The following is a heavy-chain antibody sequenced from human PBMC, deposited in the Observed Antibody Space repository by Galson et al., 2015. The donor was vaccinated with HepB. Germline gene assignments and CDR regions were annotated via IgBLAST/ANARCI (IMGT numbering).Heavy chain of an antibody. Sequence: SETLSLTCTVSGGSITSSSYYWGWVRQTPGKGLEWIGEIGHSGSPNYNPSLRSRLTISLDTSKRHIPLRLRSVTAADTAVYYCAGQRPNLSPYSSNTTAYYWGSWGQGTLVSVSS. CDR3: AGQRPNLSPYSSNTTAYYWGS. D-gene: IGHD3-22*01. CDR1: GGSITSSSYY. CDR2: IGHSGSP. V-gene: IGHV4-39*06. J-gene: IGHJ5*02.